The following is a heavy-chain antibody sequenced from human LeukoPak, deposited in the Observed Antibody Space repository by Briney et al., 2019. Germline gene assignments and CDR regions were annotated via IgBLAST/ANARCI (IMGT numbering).Heavy chain of an antibody. V-gene: IGHV1-2*02. CDR1: GYTFTGYY. D-gene: IGHD3-10*01. J-gene: IGHJ4*02. CDR3: ARQTYYGTGSYSYYFDQ. Sequence: ASVKVSREASGYTFTGYYMHWVRQAPGHGLEWLGWIHPNTGGTNYAQKFQGRVTMTRDTSITTAYMELDRLTSDDTAVYYCARQTYYGTGSYSYYFDQWGQGTLVTVSS. CDR2: IHPNTGGT.